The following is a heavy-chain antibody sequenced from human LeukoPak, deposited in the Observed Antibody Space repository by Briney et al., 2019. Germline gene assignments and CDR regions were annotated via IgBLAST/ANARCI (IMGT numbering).Heavy chain of an antibody. V-gene: IGHV4-34*01. CDR3: ARGRNIAAADTNYFDY. Sequence: SETLSLTCAVYGGSLSGYYWSWIRQPPGKGLEWIGEINHSGSTNYNPSLKSRVTISVDTSKNQFSLKLSSVTAADTAVYYCARGRNIAAADTNYFDYWGQGTLVTVSS. D-gene: IGHD6-13*01. CDR2: INHSGST. CDR1: GGSLSGYY. J-gene: IGHJ4*02.